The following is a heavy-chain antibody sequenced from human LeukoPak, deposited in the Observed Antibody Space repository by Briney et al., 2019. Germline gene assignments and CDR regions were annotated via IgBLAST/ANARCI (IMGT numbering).Heavy chain of an antibody. D-gene: IGHD3-10*01. CDR1: GGSISNYY. J-gene: IGHJ5*02. CDR3: ARDLPSYSFGSGNIFDP. CDR2: IYNAGRT. V-gene: IGHV4-4*07. Sequence: SETLSLTCTVSGGSISNYYWSWIRQPAAKGLEWIGRIYNAGRTNYNASLTSRVTMSVDTSNNQFSLQLSSVTAADTAVYYCARDLPSYSFGSGNIFDPWGQGILVTVSS.